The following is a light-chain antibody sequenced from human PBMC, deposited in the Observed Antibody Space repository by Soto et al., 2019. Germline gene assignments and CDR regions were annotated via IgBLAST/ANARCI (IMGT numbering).Light chain of an antibody. CDR1: STDVGAYNF. V-gene: IGLV2-14*03. Sequence: QSVLTQPASVSGSPGQSIAISCTGTSTDVGAYNFVSWYQQYPGKAPKLIIYDVSNRPSGVSSRFSGSKSGNTASLTISGLQAEDEADYYCSSYTTISTYVFGGGTKVTVL. CDR3: SSYTTISTYV. CDR2: DVS. J-gene: IGLJ1*01.